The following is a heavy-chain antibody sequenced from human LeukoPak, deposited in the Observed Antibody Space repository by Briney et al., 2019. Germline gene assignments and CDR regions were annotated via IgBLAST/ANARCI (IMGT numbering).Heavy chain of an antibody. CDR3: ARGHRQGYVAAPKKFDY. V-gene: IGHV4-39*07. Sequence: SETLSLTCTVSGGSISSSSYYWGWIRQPPGKGLEWIGSLYYTGNTYYNPSLKSRVTISVDTSKNQFSLKLSSVTAADTAVYYCARGHRQGYVAAPKKFDYWGQGTLVTVSS. CDR2: LYYTGNT. D-gene: IGHD6-13*01. CDR1: GGSISSSSYY. J-gene: IGHJ4*02.